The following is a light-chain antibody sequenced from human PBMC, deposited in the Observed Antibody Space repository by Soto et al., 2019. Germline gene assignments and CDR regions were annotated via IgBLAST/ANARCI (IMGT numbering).Light chain of an antibody. CDR3: QQYNNWPPYT. J-gene: IGKJ2*01. CDR2: GAS. Sequence: EIVMTQSPATLSVSPGERATLSCRASQSVSSNLAWYQQKPGQAPRLLIYGASTMATGIPARFSGSGSGTEFTLTISSLPSEDFAVYYCQQYNNWPPYTFGQGTKLEIK. V-gene: IGKV3-15*01. CDR1: QSVSSN.